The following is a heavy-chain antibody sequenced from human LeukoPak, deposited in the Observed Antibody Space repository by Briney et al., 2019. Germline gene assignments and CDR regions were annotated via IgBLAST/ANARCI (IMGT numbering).Heavy chain of an antibody. D-gene: IGHD3-10*01. J-gene: IGHJ5*02. V-gene: IGHV3-21*01. Sequence: SGGSLRLSCAASGFTFSSYSMNWVRQAPGKGLEWVSSISSSSSYIYYADSVKGRFTISRDNAKNSLYLQMNSLRAEDTAVYYCARVRDRSHAVDPWGQGTLVTVSS. CDR1: GFTFSSYS. CDR2: ISSSSSYI. CDR3: ARVRDRSHAVDP.